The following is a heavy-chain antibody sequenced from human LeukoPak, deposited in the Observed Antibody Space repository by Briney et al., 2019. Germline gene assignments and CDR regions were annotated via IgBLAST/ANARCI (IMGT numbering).Heavy chain of an antibody. V-gene: IGHV1-46*01. CDR2: INPSGGRT. J-gene: IGHJ5*02. CDR1: GYTFTRYY. Sequence: SVKVSCKASGYTFTRYYMHWVRQAPGQGLEWMGIINPSGGRTTYAQKFQGRVTMTRDMSTSTVYMEMSSVRSEDTAVYYCARLSSHYGDYKVDPWGQGTLVTVSS. CDR3: ARLSSHYGDYKVDP. D-gene: IGHD4-17*01.